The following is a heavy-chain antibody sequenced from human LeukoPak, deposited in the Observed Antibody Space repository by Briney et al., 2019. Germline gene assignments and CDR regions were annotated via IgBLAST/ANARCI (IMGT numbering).Heavy chain of an antibody. V-gene: IGHV3-23*01. CDR2: ISDGGSDT. Sequence: GGSLRLSCAASGFTFNNYGMHWVRQAPGKGLDWVSTISDGGSDTHYADSVKGRFTISRDNSKNTLYLQMNSLRAEDTAVYYCAKALYGDYGRFDYWGQGTLVTVSS. D-gene: IGHD4-17*01. CDR1: GFTFNNYG. J-gene: IGHJ4*02. CDR3: AKALYGDYGRFDY.